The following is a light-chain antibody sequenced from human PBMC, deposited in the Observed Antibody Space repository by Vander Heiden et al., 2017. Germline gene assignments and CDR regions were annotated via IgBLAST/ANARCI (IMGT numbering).Light chain of an antibody. J-gene: IGLJ3*02. CDR2: EVS. Sequence: QSALTQPASVSGSPGQSITISCTGTSSDVGSYNLVSWYQQHPGKAHKLMIYEVSKRPSGVSNRFSGSKSGNTASLTISGLKAEDEADYYCCSYAGSSTWVFGGGTKLTVL. V-gene: IGLV2-23*02. CDR3: CSYAGSSTWV. CDR1: SSDVGSYNL.